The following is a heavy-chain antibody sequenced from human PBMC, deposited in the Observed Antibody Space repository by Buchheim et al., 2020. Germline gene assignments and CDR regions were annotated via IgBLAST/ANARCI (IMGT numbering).Heavy chain of an antibody. Sequence: EVQLVESGGGLVKPGGSLRLSCAASGFTFSSYSMNWVRQAPGKGLEWVSSISSTSNYIYYADSMKGRFTISREHAKNSLYLQMSSLRAEDTAVYYCARADYIPASHFDYWGQGTL. CDR2: ISSTSNYI. CDR1: GFTFSSYS. V-gene: IGHV3-21*01. CDR3: ARADYIPASHFDY. D-gene: IGHD4-11*01. J-gene: IGHJ4*02.